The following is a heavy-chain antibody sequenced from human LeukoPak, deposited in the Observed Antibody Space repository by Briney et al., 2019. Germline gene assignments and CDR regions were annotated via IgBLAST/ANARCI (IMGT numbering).Heavy chain of an antibody. D-gene: IGHD3-10*01. CDR1: GGSISSSRYY. Sequence: SETLSLTCTVSGGSISSSRYYWAWIRQPPGKGLEWIGSVFYTGTTDYNPSLNSRVTISIDTSKNQFSLNLGSVTAADSAFYYCAKYGSGTYWGQGSLVTVSS. CDR3: AKYGSGTY. J-gene: IGHJ4*02. V-gene: IGHV4-39*01. CDR2: VFYTGTT.